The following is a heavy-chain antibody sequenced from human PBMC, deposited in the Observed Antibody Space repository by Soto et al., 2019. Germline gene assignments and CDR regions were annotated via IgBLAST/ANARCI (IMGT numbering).Heavy chain of an antibody. V-gene: IGHV1-8*01. D-gene: IGHD3-22*01. CDR2: MNPKSGNT. J-gene: IGHJ4*02. CDR1: GYTFTSYD. CDR3: ARGALPTYYYDSSGSYYFDF. Sequence: QVQLVQSGAEVKKPGASVKVSCKASGYTFTSYDINWVRQATGQGLEWMGWMNPKSGNTGYAQRFQGRVTMTRSTSISTAYMELSSLRSEDTAVYYCARGALPTYYYDSSGSYYFDFWGQGTLVTVS.